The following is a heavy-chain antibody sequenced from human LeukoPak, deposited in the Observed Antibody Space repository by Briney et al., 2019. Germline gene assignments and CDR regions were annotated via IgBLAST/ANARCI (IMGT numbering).Heavy chain of an antibody. Sequence: PGGSLRLSCAASGFTFSSYEMQWVRQAPGKGLEWISYISSSGSTIYYADSVKGRFTISRDNAKNSLYLQMNSLRAEDTAVYYCAGVGSMSSYWGQGTLVTVSS. CDR2: ISSSGSTI. V-gene: IGHV3-48*03. CDR1: GFTFSSYE. D-gene: IGHD2/OR15-2a*01. J-gene: IGHJ4*02. CDR3: AGVGSMSSY.